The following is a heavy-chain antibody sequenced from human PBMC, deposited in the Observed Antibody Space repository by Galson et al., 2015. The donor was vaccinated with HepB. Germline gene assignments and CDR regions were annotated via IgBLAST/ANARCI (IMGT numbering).Heavy chain of an antibody. CDR2: INPSGGST. V-gene: IGHV1-46*01. D-gene: IGHD3-22*01. Sequence: SVKVSCKASGYTFTSYYMHWVRQAPGQGLEWMGIINPSGGSTSYAQKFQGRVTMTRDTSTSTVYMELSSLRSEDTAVYYCARDRGYYDSLGERRVGYFDLWGRGTLVTVSS. J-gene: IGHJ2*01. CDR3: ARDRGYYDSLGERRVGYFDL. CDR1: GYTFTSYY.